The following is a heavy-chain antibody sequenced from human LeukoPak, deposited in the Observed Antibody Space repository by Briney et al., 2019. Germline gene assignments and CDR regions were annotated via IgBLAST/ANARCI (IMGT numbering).Heavy chain of an antibody. D-gene: IGHD6-19*01. CDR1: GFIFSNYA. CDR3: VKGPRPDITVAHTVEN. Sequence: GGTLRLSCAASGFIFSNYAMNWVRQVPGRGLEWVSTISSGGDSSYVADSVRGRFAISRDNSKNSLYLQMNTVRAEDTAVYYCVKGPRPDITVAHTVENWGQGTLVTVSS. J-gene: IGHJ4*02. CDR2: ISSGGDSS. V-gene: IGHV3-23*01.